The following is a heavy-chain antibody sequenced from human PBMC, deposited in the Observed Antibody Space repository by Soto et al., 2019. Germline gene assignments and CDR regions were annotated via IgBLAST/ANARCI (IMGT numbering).Heavy chain of an antibody. V-gene: IGHV4-39*01. CDR1: AVSITTSDHY. Sequence: KTSETLSLTCNVSAVSITTSDHYWGWVRQPPGKGLEFIGNIYSSGTTYYNPSLRSRVTVSMDTPKNQFSLRLTSVTVADTAVYFCEGRIRIWGVSSWGRGLLVTVSS. CDR2: IYSSGTT. CDR3: EGRIRIWGVSS. J-gene: IGHJ5*01. D-gene: IGHD1-20*01.